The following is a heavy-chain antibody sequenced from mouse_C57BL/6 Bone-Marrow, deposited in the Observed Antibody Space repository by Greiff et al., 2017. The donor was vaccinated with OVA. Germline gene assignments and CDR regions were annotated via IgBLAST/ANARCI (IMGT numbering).Heavy chain of an antibody. CDR3: TRQDFLYGSSYSY. D-gene: IGHD1-1*01. Sequence: EVQLQQSGTVLARPGASVKMSCKTSGYTFTSYWMHWVKQRPGQGLEWIGAIYPGNSDTSYNQKFKGKAKLTAVTSASTAYMELSSLTNEDSAVYYCTRQDFLYGSSYSYWGQGTTLTVSS. V-gene: IGHV1-5*01. CDR2: IYPGNSDT. J-gene: IGHJ2*01. CDR1: GYTFTSYW.